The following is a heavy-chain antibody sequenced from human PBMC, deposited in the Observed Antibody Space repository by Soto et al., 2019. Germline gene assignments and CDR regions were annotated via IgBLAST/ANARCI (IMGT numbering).Heavy chain of an antibody. CDR2: IYYSGST. Sequence: LSLTCTVSGGSISSYYWSWIRQPPGKGLEWIGYIYYSGSTNYNPSLKSRVTISVDTSKNQFSLKLSSVTAADTAVYYCARVGGQKWFGELLFDYWGQGTLVTVSS. V-gene: IGHV4-59*01. J-gene: IGHJ4*01. D-gene: IGHD3-10*01. CDR1: GGSISSYY. CDR3: ARVGGQKWFGELLFDY.